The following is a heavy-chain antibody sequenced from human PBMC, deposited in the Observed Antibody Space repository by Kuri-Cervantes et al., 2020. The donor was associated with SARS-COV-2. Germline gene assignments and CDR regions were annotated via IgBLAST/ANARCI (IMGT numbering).Heavy chain of an antibody. CDR3: ARTLGIAVAGHYYGMDV. CDR2: IYYSGST. Sequence: ESLKISCTVSGDSVNSGSYYWSWIRQPPGKGLEWIGYIYYSGSTNYNPSLKSRVTISVDTSKNQFSLKLSSVTAADTAVYYCARTLGIAVAGHYYGMDVWGQGTTVTVSS. J-gene: IGHJ6*02. D-gene: IGHD6-19*01. V-gene: IGHV4-61*01. CDR1: GDSVNSGSYY.